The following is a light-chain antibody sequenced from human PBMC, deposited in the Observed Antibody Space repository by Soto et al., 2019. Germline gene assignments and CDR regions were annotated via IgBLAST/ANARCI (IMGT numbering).Light chain of an antibody. J-gene: IGLJ1*01. V-gene: IGLV2-14*01. CDR3: SSYTSSSTLYV. CDR1: SSDVGGYNY. CDR2: DVS. Sequence: QSALTQPASVSGSPGQSITISCTGTSSDVGGYNYFSWYQQHPGKAPKLMIYDVSNRPSGVSNRFSGSKSGNTASLTLSGLQAEDEVDYYCSSYTSSSTLYVFGTGTKFTVL.